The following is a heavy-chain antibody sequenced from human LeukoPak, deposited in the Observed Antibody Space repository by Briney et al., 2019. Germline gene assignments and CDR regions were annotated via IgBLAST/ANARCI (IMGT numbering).Heavy chain of an antibody. CDR2: ISWNSGSI. D-gene: IGHD6-13*01. J-gene: IGHJ3*02. CDR1: GFTFDDYA. V-gene: IGHV3-9*01. CDR3: AKSGYSSSWYDDAFDI. Sequence: GGSLRLSCAASGFTFDDYAMHWVRLAPGKGLEWVSGISWNSGSIGYADSVKGRFTISRDNAKNSLYLQMNSLRAEDTALYYCAKSGYSSSWYDDAFDIWGQGTMVTVSS.